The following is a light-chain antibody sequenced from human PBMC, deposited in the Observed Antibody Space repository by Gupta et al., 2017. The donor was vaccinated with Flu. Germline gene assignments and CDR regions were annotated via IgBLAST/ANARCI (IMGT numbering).Light chain of an antibody. CDR2: GAS. Sequence: TLSVSPGERATLSCRASQSIKRDLDWYQMKQCQAPARLFYGASTRTKESNARCSDSGDGTERNITINSSHSEEFELYSCQQENKGHPMYTFGQGTKLEIK. J-gene: IGKJ2*01. CDR1: QSIKRD. CDR3: QQENKGHPMYT. V-gene: IGKV3-15*01.